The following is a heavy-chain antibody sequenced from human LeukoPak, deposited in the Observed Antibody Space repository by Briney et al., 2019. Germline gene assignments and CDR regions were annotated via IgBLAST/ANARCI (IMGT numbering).Heavy chain of an antibody. CDR2: IYYSGST. Sequence: SETLSLTCTVSGGSISSYYWSWLRQPPGKGLEWIGYIYYSGSTNYSPSLKSRVTISVDTSKNQFSLKLSSVTAADTAVYYCARVPIAAAGTSYYYYMDVWGKGTTVTVSS. D-gene: IGHD6-13*01. J-gene: IGHJ6*03. CDR1: GGSISSYY. V-gene: IGHV4-59*01. CDR3: ARVPIAAAGTSYYYYMDV.